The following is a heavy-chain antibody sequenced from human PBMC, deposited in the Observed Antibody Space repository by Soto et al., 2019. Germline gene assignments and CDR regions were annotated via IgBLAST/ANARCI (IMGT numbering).Heavy chain of an antibody. CDR1: AYTFIPDY. CDR3: ARDIFLVPGPNPDMDA. J-gene: IGHJ6*02. Sequence: ASVKVSCKASAYTFIPDYMHWVRQAPGQGLEWMGVINPSGGSTSYAQKLQGRITMTRDTSTSTVYMELSSLRSDDTAVYYCARDIFLVPGPNPDMDAWGQGATVTVSS. CDR2: INPSGGST. V-gene: IGHV1-46*04. D-gene: IGHD3-3*01.